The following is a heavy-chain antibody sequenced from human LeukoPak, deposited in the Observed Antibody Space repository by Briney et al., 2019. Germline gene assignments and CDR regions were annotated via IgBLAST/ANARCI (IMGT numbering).Heavy chain of an antibody. Sequence: GASVKVSCKASGYTFTGYYMHWVRQAPGQGLEWMGWINPNSGGTNYAQKFQGRVTMTRDTSISTAYMELSRLRSDDTAVYYCARGCRRFAVVAATAPDYWGQGTLVTVSS. V-gene: IGHV1-2*02. CDR2: INPNSGGT. D-gene: IGHD2-15*01. CDR1: GYTFTGYY. CDR3: ARGCRRFAVVAATAPDY. J-gene: IGHJ4*02.